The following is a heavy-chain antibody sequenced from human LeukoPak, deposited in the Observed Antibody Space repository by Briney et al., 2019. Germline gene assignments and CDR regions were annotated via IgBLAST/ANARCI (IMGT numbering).Heavy chain of an antibody. Sequence: GGSLGLSCAASGFTFSSYWMHWVRQAPGKGLVWVSRINSDGSSTSYADSVKGRFTISRDNAKNTLYLQMNSLRAEDTAVYYCASLGHAGYYDFWSGYYMPYYMDVWGKGTTVTVSS. CDR1: GFTFSSYW. V-gene: IGHV3-74*01. J-gene: IGHJ6*03. D-gene: IGHD3-3*01. CDR2: INSDGSST. CDR3: ASLGHAGYYDFWSGYYMPYYMDV.